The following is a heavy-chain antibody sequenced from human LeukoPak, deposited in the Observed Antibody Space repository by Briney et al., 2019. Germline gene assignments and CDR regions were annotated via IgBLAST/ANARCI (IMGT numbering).Heavy chain of an antibody. CDR1: GYTFTSYG. V-gene: IGHV1-18*01. D-gene: IGHD6-19*01. J-gene: IGHJ4*02. CDR3: ARGFDSSRGWYGFDY. Sequence: GASVKVSCKASGYTFTSYGISWVRQAPGQVLEWMGWISAYNGNTNYAQKVQGRVTMTTDTSTSTAYMELRSLRSDDTAVYYCARGFDSSRGWYGFDYWGQGTLVTVSS. CDR2: ISAYNGNT.